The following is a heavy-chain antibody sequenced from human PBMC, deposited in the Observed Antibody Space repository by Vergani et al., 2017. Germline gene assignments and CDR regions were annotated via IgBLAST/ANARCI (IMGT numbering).Heavy chain of an antibody. D-gene: IGHD7-27*01. V-gene: IGHV3-33*01. Sequence: AASGYIFSKYGMHWVRQAPGKGLEWVAVIYNDGGVKYYADSVEGRFTISKDNSKNMLYLQMNKLRAEDTAVYYCARFELGIADYWGQGTLVTVSS. CDR1: GYIFSKYG. CDR3: ARFELGIADY. CDR2: IYNDGGVK. J-gene: IGHJ4*02.